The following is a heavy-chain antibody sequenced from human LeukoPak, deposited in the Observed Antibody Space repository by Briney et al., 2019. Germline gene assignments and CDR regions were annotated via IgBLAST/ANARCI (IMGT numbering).Heavy chain of an antibody. V-gene: IGHV4-59*08. D-gene: IGHD2/OR15-2a*01. J-gene: IGHJ4*02. CDR1: GASIDTYY. CDR3: ACLSASHNNYFDY. CDR2: FSYSGST. Sequence: PSETLSLTCTVSGASIDTYYWTWIRQPPGKGLEWIGDFSYSGSTSYSPSLKSRVTISVDTSKNQISLKLTSATAADTAFYYCACLSASHNNYFDYWGQGILVTVSS.